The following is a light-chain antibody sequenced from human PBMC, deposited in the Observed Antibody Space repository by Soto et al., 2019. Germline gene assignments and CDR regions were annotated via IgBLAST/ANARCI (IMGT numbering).Light chain of an antibody. CDR3: QQYNNWPPIT. Sequence: ELVFTQSPATVSLSPGEGATLSCRASLTISNNFIAWYQQRAAQAHRLVIYGASNRATGIPHRFSASGSGTDFTLTISSLKSEDFAVYYCQQYNNWPPITFGQGTRLEIK. CDR1: LTISNN. V-gene: IGKV3D-15*01. J-gene: IGKJ5*01. CDR2: GAS.